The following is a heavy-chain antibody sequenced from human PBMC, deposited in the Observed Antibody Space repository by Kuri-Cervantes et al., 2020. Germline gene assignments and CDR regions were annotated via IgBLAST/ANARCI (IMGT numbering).Heavy chain of an antibody. CDR2: ISYDGSNK. V-gene: IGHV3-30*07. Sequence: GGSLRLSCAAPGFTFSSYAMHWVRQAPGKGLEWVAVISYDGSNKYYADSVKGRFTISRDNAKNSLYLQMNSLRAEDTAVYYCASTWGYCSSTSCYARPYGMDVWGQGTTVTVSS. CDR1: GFTFSSYA. J-gene: IGHJ6*02. D-gene: IGHD2-2*01. CDR3: ASTWGYCSSTSCYARPYGMDV.